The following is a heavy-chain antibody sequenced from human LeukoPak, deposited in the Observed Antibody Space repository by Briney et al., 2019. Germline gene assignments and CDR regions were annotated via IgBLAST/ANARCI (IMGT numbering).Heavy chain of an antibody. CDR1: GFTFSSYI. CDR3: AKDIGGSGWGVTNYFDY. Sequence: GGSLRLSCAASGFTFSSYIMTWVRQAPGKGLEWVSGISWNSGSIGYADSVKGRFTISRDNAKNSLYLQMNSLRAEDTALYYCAKDIGGSGWGVTNYFDYWGQGTLVTVSS. CDR2: ISWNSGSI. J-gene: IGHJ4*02. D-gene: IGHD3-16*01. V-gene: IGHV3-9*01.